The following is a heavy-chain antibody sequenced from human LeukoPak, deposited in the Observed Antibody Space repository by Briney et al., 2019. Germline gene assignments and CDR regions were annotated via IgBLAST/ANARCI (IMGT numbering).Heavy chain of an antibody. J-gene: IGHJ4*02. CDR3: ARDWNVEMATISYFDY. CDR2: ISYDGSNK. D-gene: IGHD5-24*01. CDR1: GFTFSTYA. V-gene: IGHV3-30*04. Sequence: GGSLRLSCAASGFTFSTYAIHWVRQAPGKGLEWVAVISYDGSNKYYVDSVKGRFTIPRDNSKNTLYLQMNSLRAEDTAVYYCARDWNVEMATISYFDYWGQGTLVTVSS.